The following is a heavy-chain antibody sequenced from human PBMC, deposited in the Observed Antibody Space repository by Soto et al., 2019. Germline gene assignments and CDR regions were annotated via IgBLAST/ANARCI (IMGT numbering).Heavy chain of an antibody. D-gene: IGHD3-16*01. CDR3: VRDGSLLGMTR. CDR2: IGGSDTFT. J-gene: IGHJ4*02. CDR1: EFSFKNYN. V-gene: IGHV3-21*02. Sequence: EVQLVESGGGLVKPGESLRLSCVASEFSFKNYNMNWVRQAPEKGLEWVSSIGGSDTFTYYADSVKGRFTISRDNAKSSLFLQMKSLRVEDTAVYCCVRDGSLLGMTRWGQGTLVPVSS.